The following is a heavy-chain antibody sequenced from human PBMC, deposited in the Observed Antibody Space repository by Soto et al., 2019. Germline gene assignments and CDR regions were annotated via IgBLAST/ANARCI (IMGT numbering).Heavy chain of an antibody. Sequence: GGSLRLSCAASGFTFGDYWMTWVRQAPGKGLEWVADLKRDGRERYYVDSVKGRFSVSRDNAKNSLYLQMNNLRPEDTAVYYCARDVYEILGRVVRRLDSWGRGTLVTVSS. V-gene: IGHV3-7*03. CDR3: ARDVYEILGRVVRRLDS. CDR2: LKRDGRER. CDR1: GFTFGDYW. J-gene: IGHJ4*02. D-gene: IGHD2-8*01.